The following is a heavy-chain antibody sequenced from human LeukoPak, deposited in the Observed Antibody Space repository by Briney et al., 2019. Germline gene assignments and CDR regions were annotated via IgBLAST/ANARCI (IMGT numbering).Heavy chain of an antibody. CDR1: GGPIDRHY. D-gene: IGHD6-13*01. CDR2: VFYPGST. Sequence: PSETLSLTCTVSGGPIDRHYWSWIRQPPGKGLEWIGYVFYPGSTNYNPSLKSRVTMSLDTSRDQFSLRLTSVTAADTAIYYCASRPAGSTWYGVFDYWSQGTLVTDSS. V-gene: IGHV4-59*11. CDR3: ASRPAGSTWYGVFDY. J-gene: IGHJ4*02.